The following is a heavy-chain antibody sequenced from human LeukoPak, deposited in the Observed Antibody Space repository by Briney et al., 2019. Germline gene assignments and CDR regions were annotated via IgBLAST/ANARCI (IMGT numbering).Heavy chain of an antibody. J-gene: IGHJ3*02. CDR2: ISYDGSNK. Sequence: PGRSLRLSCAASGFSFSSYGMHWVRQAPGKGLEWVAVISYDGSNKYYADSVEGRFTISRDNSKNTLYLQMNSLRAEDTAVYYCARAPQMYSSSWYSDIWGQGTMVTVSS. D-gene: IGHD6-13*01. V-gene: IGHV3-30*03. CDR3: ARAPQMYSSSWYSDI. CDR1: GFSFSSYG.